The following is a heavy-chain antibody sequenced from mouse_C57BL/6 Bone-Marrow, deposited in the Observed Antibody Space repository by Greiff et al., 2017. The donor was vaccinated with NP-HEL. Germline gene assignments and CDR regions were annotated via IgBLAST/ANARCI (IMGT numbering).Heavy chain of an antibody. J-gene: IGHJ2*01. CDR2: IYPGNSDT. D-gene: IGHD1-1*01. V-gene: IGHV1-5*01. CDR3: TREGFITTVVADY. CDR1: GYTFTSYW. Sequence: EVQLQQSGTVLARPGASVKMSCKTSGYTFTSYWMHWVKQRPGQGLEWIGAIYPGNSDTSYNQKFKGKAKLTAVTSASTAYIELSSLTNEDSAVYYCTREGFITTVVADYWGQGTTLTVSS.